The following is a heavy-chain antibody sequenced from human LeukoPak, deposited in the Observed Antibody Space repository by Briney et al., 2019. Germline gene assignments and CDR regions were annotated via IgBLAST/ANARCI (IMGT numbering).Heavy chain of an antibody. CDR3: ARVYYVWGSYRPTYYFDY. V-gene: IGHV4-34*01. J-gene: IGHJ4*02. CDR1: GGSFSGYY. CDR2: INHSGST. Sequence: SETLSLTCAVYGGSFSGYYWSWLRQPPGKGLEWIGEINHSGSTNYNPSLKSRVTISVDTSKNQFSLKLSSVTAADTAVYYCARVYYVWGSYRPTYYFDYWGQGTLVTASS. D-gene: IGHD3-16*02.